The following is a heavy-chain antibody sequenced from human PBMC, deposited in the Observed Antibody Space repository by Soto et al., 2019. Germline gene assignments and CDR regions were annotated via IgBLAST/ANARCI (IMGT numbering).Heavy chain of an antibody. CDR3: ARVILGGGNCYCDAFDI. V-gene: IGHV3-74*02. D-gene: IGHD2-15*01. CDR2: LSSDGRST. J-gene: IGHJ3*02. CDR1: GFTFRSYW. Sequence: EVQLVESGGGLVQPGGSLRLSCAASGFTFRSYWMHWVRQAPGKGLVWVSRLSSDGRSTSYADSVKGRFTISRDNAKNTLYLQLNSLRAEDTAVYYCARVILGGGNCYCDAFDIWGQGTMVTVSS.